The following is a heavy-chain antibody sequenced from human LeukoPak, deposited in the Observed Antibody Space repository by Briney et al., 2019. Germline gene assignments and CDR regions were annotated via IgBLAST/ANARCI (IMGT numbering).Heavy chain of an antibody. J-gene: IGHJ5*02. CDR2: IYYSGST. CDR3: ARVMVWSVLP. V-gene: IGHV4-39*07. CDR1: GGSISSYY. Sequence: SETLSLTCTVSGGSISSYYWSWIRQPPGKGLEWIGSIYYSGSTYYNPSLKSRVTISVDTSKNQFSLKLSSVTAADTAVYYCARVMVWSVLPWGQGTLVTVSS. D-gene: IGHD3-3*01.